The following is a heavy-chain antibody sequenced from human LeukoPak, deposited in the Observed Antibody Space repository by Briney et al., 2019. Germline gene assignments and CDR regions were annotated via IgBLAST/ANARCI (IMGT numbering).Heavy chain of an antibody. D-gene: IGHD7-27*01. V-gene: IGHV3-74*01. CDR1: GFTFSSYW. CDR2: IDTDGTDT. Sequence: SGGSLRLSCAVSGFTFSSYWMHWVRQAPGKGLVWVSRIDTDGTDTAYADSVKGRFTISRDNSKNTLYLQMNSLRAEDTAVYYCAGDFDYWGQGTLVTVSS. CDR3: AGDFDY. J-gene: IGHJ4*02.